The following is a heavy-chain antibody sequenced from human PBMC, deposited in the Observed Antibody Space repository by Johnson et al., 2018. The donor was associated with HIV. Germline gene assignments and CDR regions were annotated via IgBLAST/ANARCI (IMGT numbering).Heavy chain of an antibody. CDR2: ISYDGSNK. D-gene: IGHD3-22*01. J-gene: IGHJ3*02. CDR1: GFTFSSYA. Sequence: QVQLVESGGGVVQPGRSLRLSCAASGFTFSSYAVHWVRQAPGKGLEWVAFISYDGSNKYYADSVKGRFTISRDNSKDTLYLQMNSLRAEDTAVYYCARDPSYDMAHTDGFDIWGQGTMVTVSS. V-gene: IGHV3-30-3*01. CDR3: ARDPSYDMAHTDGFDI.